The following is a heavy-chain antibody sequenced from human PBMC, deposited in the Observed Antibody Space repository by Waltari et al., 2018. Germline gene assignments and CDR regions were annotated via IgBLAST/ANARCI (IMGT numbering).Heavy chain of an antibody. V-gene: IGHV4-59*01. CDR2: IYYSGST. Sequence: QVQLQESGPGLVKPSETLSLTCTVSGGSIRSYYGTWIRQPPGKGLEWIGYIYYSGSTNYNPSLKSRVTISVDTSKNQFSLKLSSVTAADTAVYYCARGGRELTVDYWGQGTLVTVSS. CDR1: GGSIRSYY. J-gene: IGHJ4*02. D-gene: IGHD1-7*01. CDR3: ARGGRELTVDY.